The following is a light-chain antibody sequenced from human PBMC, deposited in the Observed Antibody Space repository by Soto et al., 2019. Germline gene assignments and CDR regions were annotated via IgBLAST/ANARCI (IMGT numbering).Light chain of an antibody. CDR1: QSVSSY. J-gene: IGKJ5*01. CDR2: DAS. V-gene: IGKV3-11*01. Sequence: EVVLTQYPATLSLPPGERATLSCRASQSVSSYLAWDQQKPGQAPRLLIYDASNRANGIPARFSGSGSGTDFTLTISSLEPEDFAVYYCQQRSNWPITFGQGTRLEIK. CDR3: QQRSNWPIT.